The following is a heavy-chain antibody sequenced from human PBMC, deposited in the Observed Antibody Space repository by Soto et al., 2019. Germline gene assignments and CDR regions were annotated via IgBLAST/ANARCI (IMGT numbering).Heavy chain of an antibody. CDR3: ARATHDFYESDVTWLAS. CDR1: GYTFTIYY. D-gene: IGHD2-21*01. Sequence: ASVKVSCKTSGYTFTIYYIHWVRQAPGQGLEWMGMINPSGGSTSSAQKFQGRVTMTRDTSTSTVYMELSSLRSEDTAVYYCARATHDFYESDVTWLASWGQGTLVTGTS. CDR2: INPSGGST. V-gene: IGHV1-46*03. J-gene: IGHJ5*01.